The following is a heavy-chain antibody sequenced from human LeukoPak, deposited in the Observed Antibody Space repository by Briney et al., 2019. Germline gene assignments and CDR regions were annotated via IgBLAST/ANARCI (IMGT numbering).Heavy chain of an antibody. D-gene: IGHD3-10*01. V-gene: IGHV3-11*01. J-gene: IGHJ4*02. CDR3: AKDTNVLLWFGELSY. CDR1: GFTFSDYN. CDR2: ITNSGTTI. Sequence: GGSLRLSCAASGFTFSDYNMNWVRQAPGKGLEWVSYITNSGTTIHYADSVKGRFTISRDNAKNSLYLQMNSLRAEDTAVYYCAKDTNVLLWFGELSYWGQGTLVTVSS.